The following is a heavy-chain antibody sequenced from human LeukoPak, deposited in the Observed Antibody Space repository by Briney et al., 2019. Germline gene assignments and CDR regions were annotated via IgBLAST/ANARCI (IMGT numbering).Heavy chain of an antibody. J-gene: IGHJ4*02. D-gene: IGHD3-16*01. CDR1: GSTFSSYA. V-gene: IGHV3-23*01. CDR2: ISGSGGST. CDR3: AKDGVVTITFEY. Sequence: PGGSLRLSCTASGSTFSSYAMSWVRQAPGKGPEWVSVISGSGGSTFYGDSVKGRFTISRDNSKNTLYLQMDSLRAEDTAVYYCAKDGVVTITFEYWGQGTLVTVSS.